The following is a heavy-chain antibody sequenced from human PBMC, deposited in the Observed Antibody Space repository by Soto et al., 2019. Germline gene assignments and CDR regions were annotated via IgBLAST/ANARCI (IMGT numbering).Heavy chain of an antibody. D-gene: IGHD6-19*01. CDR2: SSPRGDTI. V-gene: IGHV3-48*02. J-gene: IGHJ4*02. CDR1: GFSLANYP. CDR3: AKGPHTNVGWPYYFES. Sequence: GSLRLSCVASGFSLANYPMNWVRQTPGKGLEWISYSSPRGDTIYYADSVEGRFTISRDNARNSLSLHTSSLRDEDSALYYCAKGPHTNVGWPYYFESWGQGVPVTVSS.